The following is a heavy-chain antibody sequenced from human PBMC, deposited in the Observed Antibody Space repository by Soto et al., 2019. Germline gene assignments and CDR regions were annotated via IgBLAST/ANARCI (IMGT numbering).Heavy chain of an antibody. CDR3: ARRGLIVVVPAAHTVSYYYYYMDV. V-gene: IGHV1-46*03. J-gene: IGHJ6*03. Sequence: ASVKVSCKASGYTFTSYYMHWVRQAPGQGLEWMGIINPSGGSTSYAQKFQGRVTMTRDTSTSTVYMELSSLRSEDTAVYYCARRGLIVVVPAAHTVSYYYYYMDVWGKGTTVTVSS. CDR1: GYTFTSYY. CDR2: INPSGGST. D-gene: IGHD2-2*01.